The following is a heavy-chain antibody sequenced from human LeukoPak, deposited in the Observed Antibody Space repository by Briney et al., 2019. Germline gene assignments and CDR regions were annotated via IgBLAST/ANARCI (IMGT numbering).Heavy chain of an antibody. D-gene: IGHD3-9*01. Sequence: GGSLRLSCAASGFTFSNAWMSWVRQAPGKGLEWVGRIKSKTDGGTTDYAAPVKGRFTISRDDSKNTLYLQMNSLKTEDTAVYYCTTRLRYFDWTIYDFDYWGQGTLITVSS. CDR2: IKSKTDGGTT. V-gene: IGHV3-15*01. J-gene: IGHJ4*02. CDR3: TTRLRYFDWTIYDFDY. CDR1: GFTFSNAW.